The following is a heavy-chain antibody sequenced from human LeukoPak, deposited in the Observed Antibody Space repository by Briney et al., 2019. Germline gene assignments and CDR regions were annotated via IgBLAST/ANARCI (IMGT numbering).Heavy chain of an antibody. CDR1: GFPFSSYW. D-gene: IGHD3-22*01. CDR2: INGDGSST. J-gene: IGHJ4*02. CDR3: ARDGDSSGYYVNFDY. Sequence: GGSLRLSCAASGFPFSSYWMHWVRQVPGKGLVWVSRINGDGSSTSYADSVKGRFTISRDNAKNTLYLQMNGLRAEDTAVYYCARDGDSSGYYVNFDYWGQGTLVTVSS. V-gene: IGHV3-74*01.